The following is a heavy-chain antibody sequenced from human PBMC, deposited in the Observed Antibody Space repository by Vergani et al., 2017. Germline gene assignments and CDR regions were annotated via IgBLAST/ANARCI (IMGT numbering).Heavy chain of an antibody. CDR1: GFIFSDYY. Sequence: EVQVVESGGGLVQPGGSLRLSCAASGFIFSDYYMDWVRQAPGKGLEWVGRIRNKANDYTTQYAASVKGRFTISRDDSKSYLYLQMNSLQTEDTALYYCVRVKGSNWNDHLYDIWGRGTLVTVSS. CDR3: VRVKGSNWNDHLYDI. V-gene: IGHV3-72*01. J-gene: IGHJ3*02. CDR2: IRNKANDYTT. D-gene: IGHD1-1*01.